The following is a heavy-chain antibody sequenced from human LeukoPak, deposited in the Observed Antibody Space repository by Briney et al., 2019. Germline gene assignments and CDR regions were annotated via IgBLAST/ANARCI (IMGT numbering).Heavy chain of an antibody. CDR2: IKQDGSEK. J-gene: IGHJ4*02. Sequence: PGGSLRLSCEASGFTFSSYWMSWVRQAPGKGLEWVANIKQDGSEKNYVGSVKGRFTISRDNAKNSLYLQMNSLRAEDTAVYYCARGLLAAAGIDYWGQGALVTVSS. CDR1: GFTFSSYW. D-gene: IGHD6-13*01. CDR3: ARGLLAAAGIDY. V-gene: IGHV3-7*04.